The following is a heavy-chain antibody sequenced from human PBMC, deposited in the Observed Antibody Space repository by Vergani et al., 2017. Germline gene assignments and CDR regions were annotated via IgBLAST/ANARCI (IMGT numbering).Heavy chain of an antibody. V-gene: IGHV3-9*01. CDR2: ISWNRGKK. CDR1: GFVFDEYA. D-gene: IGHD6-6*01. J-gene: IGHJ4*02. CDR3: VKDTGIQVWQHFES. Sequence: EVQLVTSGGGLVQPGGSLRLSCAASGFVFDEYALHWVRQSPGKGLEWVSGISWNRGKKAYADSVKGRFTISRDTAKKSLYLQMNNLRPEDTAFYYCVKDTGIQVWQHFESWGQGILVTVSS.